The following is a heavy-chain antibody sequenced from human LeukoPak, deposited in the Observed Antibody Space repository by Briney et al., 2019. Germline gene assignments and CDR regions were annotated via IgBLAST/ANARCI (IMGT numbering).Heavy chain of an antibody. J-gene: IGHJ4*02. CDR3: ASRYYYDSSGYYLDY. D-gene: IGHD3-22*01. Sequence: GGSLRLSCAASGFTFSSYSMNWVRQAPGKGLEWVSSISRSSSYIYYADSVKGRFTISRDNAKNSLYLQMNSLRAQDTAVYYCASRYYYDSSGYYLDYWGQGTLVTVSS. V-gene: IGHV3-21*01. CDR2: ISRSSSYI. CDR1: GFTFSSYS.